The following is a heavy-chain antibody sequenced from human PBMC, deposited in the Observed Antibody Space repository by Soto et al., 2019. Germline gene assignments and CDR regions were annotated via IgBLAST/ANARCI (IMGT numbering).Heavy chain of an antibody. J-gene: IGHJ6*02. CDR2: INPNSGGT. V-gene: IGHV1-2*02. D-gene: IGHD3-3*01. Sequence: ASVKVSCKASGYTFTGYYMHWVRQAPGQGLEWMGWINPNSGGTNYAQKFQGRVTMTRDTSISTAYMELSRLRSDDTAVYYCATREPDDFWSGYPYYYGMDVWGQGTTVTVSS. CDR1: GYTFTGYY. CDR3: ATREPDDFWSGYPYYYGMDV.